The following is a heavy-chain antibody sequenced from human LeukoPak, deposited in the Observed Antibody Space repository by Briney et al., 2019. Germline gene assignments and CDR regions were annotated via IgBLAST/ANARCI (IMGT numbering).Heavy chain of an antibody. Sequence: PGGSLRLSCAASGFTFSSYAMSWVRQAPGKGLEWVSAISGSGGSTYYADSVKGRFTIFRDNSKNTLYLQMNSLRAEDTAVYYCANLITMVRGVIIDYWGQGTLVTVSS. J-gene: IGHJ4*02. CDR3: ANLITMVRGVIIDY. V-gene: IGHV3-23*01. CDR2: ISGSGGST. CDR1: GFTFSSYA. D-gene: IGHD3-10*01.